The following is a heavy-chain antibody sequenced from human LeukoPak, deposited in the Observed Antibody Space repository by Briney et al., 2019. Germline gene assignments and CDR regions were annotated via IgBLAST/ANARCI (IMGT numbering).Heavy chain of an antibody. J-gene: IGHJ4*01. V-gene: IGHV3-64D*06. CDR1: GSTFSSLG. CDR3: VSPVFINY. CDR2: IGSDGDST. Sequence: RGGSLRLSCSASGSTFSSLGMHWVRQAPGKGLEHVSTIGSDGDSTYYADSVKDRFTISRDNSKNALYLQMTSLRPADSAVYYCVSPVFINYWGQGTLVTVFS. D-gene: IGHD1-14*01.